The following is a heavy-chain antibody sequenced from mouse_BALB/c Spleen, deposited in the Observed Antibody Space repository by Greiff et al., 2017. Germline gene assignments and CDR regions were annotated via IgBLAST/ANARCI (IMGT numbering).Heavy chain of an antibody. CDR1: GFTFSSYA. CDR2: ISSGGSYT. CDR3: ARDGTYYAMDY. Sequence: EVQLQESGGGLVKPGGSLKLSCAASGFTFSSYAMSWVRQSPEKRLEWVAEISSGGSYTYYPDTVTGRFTISRDNAKNTLYLEMSSLRSEDTAMYYCARDGTYYAMDYWGQGTSVTVSS. J-gene: IGHJ4*01. V-gene: IGHV5-9-4*01. D-gene: IGHD4-1*01.